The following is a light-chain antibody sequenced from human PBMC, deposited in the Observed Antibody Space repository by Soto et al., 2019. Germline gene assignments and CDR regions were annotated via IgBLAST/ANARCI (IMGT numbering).Light chain of an antibody. Sequence: EIVLTQSPGTLSLSPGERATLSCRASQSVSSSYLAWYQQKPGQAPRLLIYGASSRATGIPDRFSGSGSGTDFTLTISRLEPEDFAVSYCQQYGSSGWTFGQGTKVEIK. CDR2: GAS. CDR3: QQYGSSGWT. V-gene: IGKV3-20*01. CDR1: QSVSSSY. J-gene: IGKJ1*01.